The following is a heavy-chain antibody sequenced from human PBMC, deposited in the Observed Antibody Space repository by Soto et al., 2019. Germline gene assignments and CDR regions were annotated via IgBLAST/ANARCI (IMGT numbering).Heavy chain of an antibody. J-gene: IGHJ6*02. V-gene: IGHV4-4*02. Sequence: PSETLSLTCAVSGGSIRSSNWWSWVRQPPGKGLEWIGEIYHSGSTNYNPSLKSRVTMSVDTSKNQFSLKLSSVTAADTAVYYCARDGPDYYGSGSYAAYGMDVWGQGTTVTVSS. CDR3: ARDGPDYYGSGSYAAYGMDV. D-gene: IGHD3-10*01. CDR2: IYHSGST. CDR1: GGSIRSSNW.